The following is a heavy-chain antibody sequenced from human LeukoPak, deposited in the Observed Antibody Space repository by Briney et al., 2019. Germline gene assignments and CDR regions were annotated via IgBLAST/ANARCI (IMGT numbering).Heavy chain of an antibody. D-gene: IGHD3-10*01. CDR2: IYNSGNT. CDR3: ARSGTYYNNWFDP. Sequence: PSQTLSLTCTVSGGSISSGSYYWSWIRRPAGKGLEWIGRIYNSGNTNYNPSLKSRVTISVDTSKNQFSLKLNSVTAADTAVYYCARSGTYYNNWFDPWGQGTLVTVSS. V-gene: IGHV4-61*02. CDR1: GGSISSGSYY. J-gene: IGHJ5*02.